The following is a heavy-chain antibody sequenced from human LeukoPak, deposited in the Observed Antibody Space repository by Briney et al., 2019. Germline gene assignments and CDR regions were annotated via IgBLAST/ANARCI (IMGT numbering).Heavy chain of an antibody. V-gene: IGHV3-48*03. J-gene: IGHJ4*02. CDR3: ARVLRLVGVGATRGVDY. Sequence: GGSLRLSCAASGFTFSSYGMSWVRQAPGKGLEWVSYIDRGANTIYYADSVKGRFTTSRDNAKNSLYLQMDSLRADDTAVYYCARVLRLVGVGATRGVDYWGQGTLVTVSS. CDR1: GFTFSSYG. D-gene: IGHD1-26*01. CDR2: IDRGANTI.